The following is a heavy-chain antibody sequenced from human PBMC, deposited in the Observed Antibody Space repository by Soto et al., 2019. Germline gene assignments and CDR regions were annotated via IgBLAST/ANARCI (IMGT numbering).Heavy chain of an antibody. CDR2: IYYGGST. V-gene: IGHV4-59*08. CDR3: ARRYGVAYDF. CDR1: GGSISSYY. D-gene: IGHD1-20*01. Sequence: QVQLQESGPGLVKPSETLSLTCTVSGGSISSYYWSWIRQPPGKGLEWIGYIYYGGSTNYNPSLKSRVTISVDTSKNQFSLKLSSVTAADTAVYYCARRYGVAYDFWGQGTLVTVSS. J-gene: IGHJ4*02.